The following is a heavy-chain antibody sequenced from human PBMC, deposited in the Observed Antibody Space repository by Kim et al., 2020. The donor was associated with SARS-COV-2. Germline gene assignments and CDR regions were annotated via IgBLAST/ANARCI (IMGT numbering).Heavy chain of an antibody. V-gene: IGHV3-7*01. CDR1: GFTFSTYW. J-gene: IGHJ4*02. D-gene: IGHD6-19*01. Sequence: GGSLRLCCAASGFTFSTYWMSWVRQVPGKGLEWVANIKQDGSEKYYVDSVKGRFTISRDNAKNSLCLQMNSLRAEDTAVYCCARGRVAGTGRYYFDYWGQGTLVTVSS. CDR2: IKQDGSEK. CDR3: ARGRVAGTGRYYFDY.